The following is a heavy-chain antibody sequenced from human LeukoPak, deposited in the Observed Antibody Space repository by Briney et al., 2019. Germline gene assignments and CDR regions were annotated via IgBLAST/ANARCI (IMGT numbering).Heavy chain of an antibody. D-gene: IGHD5-18*01. Sequence: HPGGSLRLSCSASGFTFSSYGMHWVRQAPGKGLEWVAVIWYDGTNKYYADSVKGRFTISRDNSKNTLYLQMNSLRAEDTAVYYCTRDSYPHPAHNFDYWRQGTLVTVSS. CDR2: IWYDGTNK. J-gene: IGHJ4*02. CDR3: TRDSYPHPAHNFDY. V-gene: IGHV3-33*01. CDR1: GFTFSSYG.